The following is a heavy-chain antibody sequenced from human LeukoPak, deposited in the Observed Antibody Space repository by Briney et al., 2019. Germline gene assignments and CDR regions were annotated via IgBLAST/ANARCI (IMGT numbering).Heavy chain of an antibody. D-gene: IGHD2-15*01. Sequence: PSETLSLTCAVYGGSFSGYYWSWIRQPPGKGLEWIGEINHSGSTNYNPSLKSRVTISVDTSKNQFSLKLSSVTAADTAVYYCARGRGGYCSGGSCPGGWFDPWGQGTLVTVSS. CDR1: GGSFSGYY. J-gene: IGHJ5*02. V-gene: IGHV4-34*01. CDR2: INHSGST. CDR3: ARGRGGYCSGGSCPGGWFDP.